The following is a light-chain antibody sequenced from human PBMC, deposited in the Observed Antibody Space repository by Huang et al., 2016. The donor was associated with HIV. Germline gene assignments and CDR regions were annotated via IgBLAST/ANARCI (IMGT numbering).Light chain of an antibody. J-gene: IGKJ4*01. CDR2: GAS. CDR3: QQYNNWPLT. Sequence: EIVMAQSSATLTVSPGERATLSCRASQSVASYLAWYQQKPGQPPRLLIYGASTRDTAIPARFSGSWSGTDFTLTISSLQSEDFAVYFCQQYNNWPLTFGGGTSVEI. CDR1: QSVASY. V-gene: IGKV3-15*01.